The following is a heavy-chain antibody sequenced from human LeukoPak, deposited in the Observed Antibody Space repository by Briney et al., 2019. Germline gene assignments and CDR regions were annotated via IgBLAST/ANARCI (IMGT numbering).Heavy chain of an antibody. J-gene: IGHJ6*03. CDR2: ISGSGGST. Sequence: GGSLRLSCAASGFTFSSYAMSWVRQAPGKGLEWVSAISGSGGSTYYADSVKGRFTISRDNSKNTLYLQMNSLRAEDTAVYYCAKGRETTVTTYDRYYYYYMGVRGKGTTVTVSS. V-gene: IGHV3-23*01. D-gene: IGHD4-11*01. CDR3: AKGRETTVTTYDRYYYYYMGV. CDR1: GFTFSSYA.